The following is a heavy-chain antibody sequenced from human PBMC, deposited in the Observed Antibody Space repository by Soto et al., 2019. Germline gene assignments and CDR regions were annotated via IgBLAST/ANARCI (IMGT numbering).Heavy chain of an antibody. CDR2: IIPIFGTV. J-gene: IGHJ1*01. Sequence: QVQLVQSGAEVKKPGSSVKVSCKASGGTFSNYALDWVRQAPGQGLEWMGGIIPIFGTVRHAQNFQGRVTITADESTATAYMELSSLRYEDTAMYYCATGGERDYYDHSGGRWGQGTLVAGSS. D-gene: IGHD3-22*01. CDR1: GGTFSNYA. V-gene: IGHV1-69*12. CDR3: ATGGERDYYDHSGGR.